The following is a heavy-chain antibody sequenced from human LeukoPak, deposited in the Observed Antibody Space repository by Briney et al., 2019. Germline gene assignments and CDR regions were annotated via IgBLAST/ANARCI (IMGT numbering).Heavy chain of an antibody. J-gene: IGHJ6*02. CDR3: ARAGDSSGYYRRVHYYYGMDV. D-gene: IGHD3-22*01. CDR2: INHSGST. V-gene: IGHV4-34*01. Sequence: SETLSLTCAVYGGSFSGYYWSWIRQPPGKGLEWIAEINHSGSTNYNPSLKSRVTISVDTSKNQFSLKLSSVTAADTAVYYCARAGDSSGYYRRVHYYYGMDVWGQGTTVTVSS. CDR1: GGSFSGYY.